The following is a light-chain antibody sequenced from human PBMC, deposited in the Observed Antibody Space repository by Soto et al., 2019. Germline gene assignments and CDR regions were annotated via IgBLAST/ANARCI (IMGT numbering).Light chain of an antibody. CDR2: DAS. J-gene: IGKJ2*01. CDR1: QSVSND. Sequence: ETVMTQSPATLSVSPGGRATISCRASQSVSNDLAWYQQKPGQAPRLLIYDASTRATGIPARFSGSGSGTEFTLAISSLQSEDFAVYYCHQYHNWPPGTFGQGTKLQIK. V-gene: IGKV3-15*01. CDR3: HQYHNWPPGT.